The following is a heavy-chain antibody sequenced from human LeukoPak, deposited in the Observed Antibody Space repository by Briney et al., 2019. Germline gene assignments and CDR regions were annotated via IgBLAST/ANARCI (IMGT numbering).Heavy chain of an antibody. Sequence: SQTLSLTCAISADSVSSNSVTWNWIRQSPSRGLEWLSRTYYRSTWYNDYAVSVRGRITVNPDTSKNQFSLHLNSVTPEDTAVYYCARRLTQYDCFDPWGQGILVTVSS. D-gene: IGHD2-2*01. CDR1: ADSVSSNSVT. CDR2: TYYRSTWYN. CDR3: ARRLTQYDCFDP. V-gene: IGHV6-1*01. J-gene: IGHJ5*02.